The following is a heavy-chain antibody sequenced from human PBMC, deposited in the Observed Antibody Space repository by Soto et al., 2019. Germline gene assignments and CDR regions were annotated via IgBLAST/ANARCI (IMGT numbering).Heavy chain of an antibody. CDR2: IWYDGSNK. CDR3: ARGSSRRGGAPGDF. CDR1: GFTFSNNG. J-gene: IGHJ4*02. V-gene: IGHV3-33*01. Sequence: PEGSLRLSCAASGFTFSNNGMHWVRQAPGKGLEWVAVIWYDGSNKYYADSVKGRFTISRDNSKNTLYLQMNSLRAEDTAVYYCARGSSRRGGAPGDFWGQGTLVTVSS.